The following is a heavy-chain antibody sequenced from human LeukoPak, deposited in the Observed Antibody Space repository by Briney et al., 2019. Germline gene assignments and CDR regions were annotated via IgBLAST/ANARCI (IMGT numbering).Heavy chain of an antibody. D-gene: IGHD3-22*01. CDR2: INPNSGGT. V-gene: IGHV1-2*02. J-gene: IGHJ3*02. CDR3: ARDIIPNYDSSGYYYRDGAFDI. CDR1: GYTFTGYY. Sequence: ASVKVSCKASGYTFTGYYMHWVRQAPGQGLEWMGWINPNSGGTNYAQKFQGRVTMTRDTSISTAYMELSRLRSDDTAVYYCARDIIPNYDSSGYYYRDGAFDIWGQGTMVTVSS.